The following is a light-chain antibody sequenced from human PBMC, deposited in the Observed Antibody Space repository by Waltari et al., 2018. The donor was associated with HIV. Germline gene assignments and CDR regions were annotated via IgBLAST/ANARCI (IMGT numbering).Light chain of an antibody. CDR3: QQRSSWPLT. CDR2: DAS. J-gene: IGKJ4*01. Sequence: ELVFTQSPGTLSLFPGERATLSCRASQTVSTYLAWYQQKPGQAPRLLIYDASNRATGIPARFSGSGSGTDFTLTISSLGPEDFAIYYCQQRSSWPLTFGGGTKVEI. V-gene: IGKV3-11*01. CDR1: QTVSTY.